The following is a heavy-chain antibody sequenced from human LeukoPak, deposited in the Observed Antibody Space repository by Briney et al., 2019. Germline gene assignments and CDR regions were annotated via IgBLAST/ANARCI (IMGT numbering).Heavy chain of an antibody. Sequence: GGSLTLSCVGFGFTFSNTWVSWLRQAPGKGLEWVGRIKTKSEGETTDYAAPVKGRFTISRDDSKSTLYLQMSSLRPEDTAVYYCNTNPGKYGDHWGQGTLVTVSS. CDR2: IKTKSEGETT. CDR1: GFTFSNTW. D-gene: IGHD1-26*01. V-gene: IGHV3-15*01. J-gene: IGHJ5*02. CDR3: NTNPGKYGDH.